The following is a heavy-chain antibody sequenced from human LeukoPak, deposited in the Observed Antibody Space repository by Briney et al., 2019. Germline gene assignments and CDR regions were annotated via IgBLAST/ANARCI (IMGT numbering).Heavy chain of an antibody. V-gene: IGHV1-46*01. CDR2: INPSGGST. CDR3: ARGPRRGVSSTTPQGPLDGFDF. CDR1: RYTFTSHY. Sequence: GASVKVSCKAFRYTFTSHYMHWVRQAPGQGLEWMGTINPSGGSTTYPQMFQGRVTMTRDTSTCIVYMELSSLRSEDTAVYYCARGPRRGVSSTTPQGPLDGFDFWGQGTMVTVSS. D-gene: IGHD2-15*01. J-gene: IGHJ3*01.